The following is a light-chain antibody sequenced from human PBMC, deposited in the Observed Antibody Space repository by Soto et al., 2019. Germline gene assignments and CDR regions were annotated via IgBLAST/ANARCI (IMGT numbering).Light chain of an antibody. J-gene: IGLJ1*01. CDR3: QSYDNSLSGSGV. V-gene: IGLV1-40*01. CDR2: GNS. Sequence: QSVLAQPPSVSGSPGERVTISCTGSSSNIGAGYDVRWYQHVPGTAPRLLIFGNSNRPSGVPDRFSGSKSGPSASLAITGLQAEDEADYYCQSYDNSLSGSGVFGTGTKVTVL. CDR1: SSNIGAGYD.